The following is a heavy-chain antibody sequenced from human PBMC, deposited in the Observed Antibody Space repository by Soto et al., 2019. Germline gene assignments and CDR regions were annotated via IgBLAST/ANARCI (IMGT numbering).Heavy chain of an antibody. D-gene: IGHD2-2*01. V-gene: IGHV3-9*01. J-gene: IGHJ4*01. Sequence: EVQLVESGGGLVRPGRSLRLSCTASGFTFDDYAMHWVRQAPGRGVEWVSGITWNSGNIGYADSVKGRFTIAREDDNNSLYLQMNSLRPEDTALYYCVKDSYADFHRVLSTAEYFFDYWGHGTLVTVSS. CDR3: VKDSYADFHRVLSTAEYFFDY. CDR2: ITWNSGNI. CDR1: GFTFDDYA.